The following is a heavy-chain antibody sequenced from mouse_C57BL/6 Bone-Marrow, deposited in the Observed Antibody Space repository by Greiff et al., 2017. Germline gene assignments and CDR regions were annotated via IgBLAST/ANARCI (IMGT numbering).Heavy chain of an antibody. CDR2: FHPYNDDT. CDR1: GYTFTTYP. V-gene: IGHV1-47*01. J-gene: IGHJ1*03. D-gene: IGHD1-1*01. CDR3: ARRGKYYYGSSPYWYFDG. Sequence: VQLQQSGAELVKPGASVKMSCKASGYTFTTYPIEWMKQNHGKSLEWIGNFHPYNDDTKYNEKFKGKATLTVEKSSSTVYLELSRVTSDDSAVYYCARRGKYYYGSSPYWYFDGWGTGTTVTVAS.